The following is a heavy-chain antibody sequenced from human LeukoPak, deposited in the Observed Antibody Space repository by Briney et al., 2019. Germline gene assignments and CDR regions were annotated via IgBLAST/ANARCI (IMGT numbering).Heavy chain of an antibody. D-gene: IGHD3-22*01. CDR3: ARDGDYYDSSGYPPGDLSNFDY. V-gene: IGHV4-4*07. J-gene: IGHJ4*02. Sequence: SETLSLTCTVSGGSISSYYWSWIRQPAGKGLEWIGRIYTSGSTNYNPSLKSRVTMSVDTSKNQLSLKLSSVTAADTAVYYCARDGDYYDSSGYPPGDLSNFDYWGQGTLVTVSS. CDR1: GGSISSYY. CDR2: IYTSGST.